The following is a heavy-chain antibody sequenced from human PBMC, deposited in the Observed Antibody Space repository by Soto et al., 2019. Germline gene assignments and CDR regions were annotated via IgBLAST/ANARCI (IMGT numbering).Heavy chain of an antibody. CDR1: GYTFTSYG. D-gene: IGHD6-13*01. V-gene: IGHV1-18*01. CDR3: ALIAAAGNGEYFDL. CDR2: ISAYNGNT. J-gene: IGHJ2*01. Sequence: ASVKVSCKSSGYTFTSYGISWVRQAPGQGLEWMGWISAYNGNTNYAQKLQGRVTMTTDTSTSTAYMELRSLRSDDTAVYYCALIAAAGNGEYFDLWGRGTLVTVSS.